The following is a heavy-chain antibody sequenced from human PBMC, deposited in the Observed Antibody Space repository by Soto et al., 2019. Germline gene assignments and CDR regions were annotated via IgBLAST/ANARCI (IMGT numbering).Heavy chain of an antibody. D-gene: IGHD6-13*01. J-gene: IGHJ6*02. CDR1: GFNFSDYY. Sequence: LRLSCAASGFNFSDYYMSWIRQAPSKVLEWVSYISSSSSYTNYAESVKGRFTISRDNAKNSLYLQMNSLRSEDTAVYYCAWKGGSSWQYYYYYYGMDVWGQGTTVTVSS. V-gene: IGHV3-11*03. CDR2: ISSSSSYT. CDR3: AWKGGSSWQYYYYYYGMDV.